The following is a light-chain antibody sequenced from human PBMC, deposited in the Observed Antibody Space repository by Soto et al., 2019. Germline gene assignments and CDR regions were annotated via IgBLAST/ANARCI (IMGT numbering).Light chain of an antibody. CDR1: QSFSSTF. J-gene: IGKJ1*01. CDR2: GAS. Sequence: EILLTQSPDSLSLSPGDRATLSCRASQSFSSTFFAWYQQKPGQAPRLLIYGASSRTTGIPDRFSGSGSGTDFTLTISRLEPEYFAVYYCQQYASSVTFGQGTKVEIK. V-gene: IGKV3-20*01. CDR3: QQYASSVT.